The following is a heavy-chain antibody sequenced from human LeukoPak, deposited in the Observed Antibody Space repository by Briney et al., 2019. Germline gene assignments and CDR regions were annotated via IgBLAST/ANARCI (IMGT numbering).Heavy chain of an antibody. J-gene: IGHJ5*02. Sequence: GGSLRLSCAASGFTFSSYAMSWVRQAPGKGLEWVSAISGSGGSTYYADSVKGRFTISRDNSKNTLYLQMNSLRAEDTAVYYCAKGPRVVPAASLDWFDPWGQGTLVTVSS. CDR2: ISGSGGST. V-gene: IGHV3-23*01. D-gene: IGHD2-2*01. CDR3: AKGPRVVPAASLDWFDP. CDR1: GFTFSSYA.